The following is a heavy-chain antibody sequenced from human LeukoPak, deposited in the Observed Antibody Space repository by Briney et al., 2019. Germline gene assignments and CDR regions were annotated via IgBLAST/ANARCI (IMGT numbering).Heavy chain of an antibody. D-gene: IGHD3-10*01. CDR3: ARGGDSGRNYYYYMDV. CDR2: IIPIFGTA. Sequence: SVKVSCKASGGTFSSYAISWVRQAPGQGLEWMGGIIPIFGTANYAQKFQGRVTITADESTSTAYMELSSLRSEDTAVYYCARGGDSGRNYYYYMDVWGKGTTVTVSS. J-gene: IGHJ6*03. CDR1: GGTFSSYA. V-gene: IGHV1-69*13.